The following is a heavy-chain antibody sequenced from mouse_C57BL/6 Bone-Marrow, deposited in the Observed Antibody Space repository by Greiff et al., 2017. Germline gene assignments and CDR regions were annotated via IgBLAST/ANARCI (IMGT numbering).Heavy chain of an antibody. CDR2: IYPRSGNT. CDR1: GYTFTSYG. D-gene: IGHD2-4*01. V-gene: IGHV1-81*01. CDR3: ARVYDDPSYRYFDV. Sequence: VKLQESGAELARPGASVKLSCKASGYTFTSYGISWVKQRTGQGLEWIGEIYPRSGNTYYNEKFKGKATLTADKYSSTAYMELRSLTSEDSAVYFCARVYDDPSYRYFDVWGTGTTVTVSS. J-gene: IGHJ1*03.